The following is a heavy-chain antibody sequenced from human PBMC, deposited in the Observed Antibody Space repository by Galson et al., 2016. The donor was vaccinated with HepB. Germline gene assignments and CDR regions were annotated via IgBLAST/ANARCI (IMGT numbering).Heavy chain of an antibody. D-gene: IGHD5-18*01. CDR3: VRSKSMSHRFLGLPRNQRGFNYGSLVFDL. V-gene: IGHV3-7*03. CDR1: GFTFGGFW. J-gene: IGHJ5*02. Sequence: SLRLSCASSGFTFGGFWMSWVRQAPGKGLQWVATIKQDGCEKYYVDSVRGRFTISRDNPKSSLYVQMNGLRVEDTAVYYCVRSKSMSHRFLGLPRNQRGFNYGSLVFDLWGQGMLVTVSS. CDR2: IKQDGCEK.